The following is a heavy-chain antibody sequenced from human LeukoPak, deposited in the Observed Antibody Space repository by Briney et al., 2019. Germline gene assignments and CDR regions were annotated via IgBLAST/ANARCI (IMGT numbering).Heavy chain of an antibody. Sequence: GGSLRLSCAASGFTFSSYAMSWVRQAPGKGLEWVSAISGSGGSTYYADSVKGRFTISRDNSKNTLYLQMNSLRAEDTAVYYCAKDSPFGVVIIYYYYMDVWGKGTTVTVSS. CDR1: GFTFSSYA. J-gene: IGHJ6*03. CDR3: AKDSPFGVVIIYYYYMDV. D-gene: IGHD3-3*01. V-gene: IGHV3-23*01. CDR2: ISGSGGST.